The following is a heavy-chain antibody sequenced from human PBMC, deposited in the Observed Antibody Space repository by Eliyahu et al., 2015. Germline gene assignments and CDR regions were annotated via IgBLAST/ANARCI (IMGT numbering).Heavy chain of an antibody. V-gene: IGHV1-69*01. CDR1: GGTFSTHS. D-gene: IGHD6-19*01. CDR3: ALEGGSSGPRWFDP. Sequence: DVKKPGSSAKVSCKASGGTFSTHSISWVRQAPGQGLEWMGGITPVFGTAKYAQKFQGRVTITADESTSTAYMELRSPKSEDTAVYYCALEGGSSGPRWFDPWGQGTLVTVSS. CDR2: ITPVFGTA. J-gene: IGHJ5*02.